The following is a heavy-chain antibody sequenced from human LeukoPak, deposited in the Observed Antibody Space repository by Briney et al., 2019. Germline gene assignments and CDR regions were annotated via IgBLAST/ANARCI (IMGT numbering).Heavy chain of an antibody. CDR1: RFSFSSAW. D-gene: IGHD4-17*01. J-gene: IGHJ4*02. CDR3: TTDWATVTT. V-gene: IGHV3-15*01. Sequence: GGSLRLSCVDSRFSFSSAWMSWVRQAPGKGLEWVGRIKSKTDGGTTDYAAVVKGRFTISRDDSKNTLYLQMNSLKTEDTAVYYCTTDWATVTTWGQGTLVTVSS. CDR2: IKSKTDGGTT.